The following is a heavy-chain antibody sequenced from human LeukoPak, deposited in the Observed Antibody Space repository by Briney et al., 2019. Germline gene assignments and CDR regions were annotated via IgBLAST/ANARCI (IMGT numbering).Heavy chain of an antibody. D-gene: IGHD5-24*01. V-gene: IGHV3-23*01. J-gene: IGHJ6*02. CDR1: GFNVGNNY. CDR3: AKVLQYYYYGMDV. CDR2: ISNSGGST. Sequence: PGGSLRLSCAASGFNVGNNYMSWVPHAPGKGLEWGSAISNSGGSTYYADSVKGRFTISRDNSKNTLYLQMNSLRAEDTAVYYCAKVLQYYYYGMDVWGQGTTVTVSS.